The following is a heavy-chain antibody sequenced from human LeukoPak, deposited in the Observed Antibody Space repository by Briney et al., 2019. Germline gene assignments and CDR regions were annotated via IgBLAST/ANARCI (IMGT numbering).Heavy chain of an antibody. CDR3: ARDDPSILRYFDWLGPGNY. D-gene: IGHD3-9*01. CDR2: ISGSDGST. J-gene: IGHJ4*02. Sequence: GGSLRLSCAASGFTFSSYAMSWVRQAPGKGLEWVSGISGSDGSTNYADSVKGRFTISRDNAKNSLYLQMNSLRAEDTAVYYCARDDPSILRYFDWLGPGNYWGQGTLVTVSS. V-gene: IGHV3-23*01. CDR1: GFTFSSYA.